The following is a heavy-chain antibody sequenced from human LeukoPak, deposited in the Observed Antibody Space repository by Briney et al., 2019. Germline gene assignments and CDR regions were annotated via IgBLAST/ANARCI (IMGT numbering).Heavy chain of an antibody. CDR1: GYTLTELS. CDR2: FDPEDGET. CDR3: AAVRGTAGGTSYYYYGMDV. D-gene: IGHD6-13*01. V-gene: IGHV1-24*01. Sequence: RASVKVSCKVSGYTLTELSMHWVRQAPGKGLERMGGFDPEDGETIYAQKFQGRVTMTEDTSTDTAYMELSSLRSEDTAVYYCAAVRGTAGGTSYYYYGMDVWGQGTTVTVSS. J-gene: IGHJ6*02.